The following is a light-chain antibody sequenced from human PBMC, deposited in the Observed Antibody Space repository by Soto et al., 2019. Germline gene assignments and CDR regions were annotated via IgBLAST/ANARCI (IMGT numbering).Light chain of an antibody. J-gene: IGLJ1*01. CDR3: SSYTSSSTV. Sequence: QSVLAQPASVSGSPGQSITISCTGTSSDVGGYNYVSWYQQHPGKAPKLTIYEVSNRPSGVSNRFSGSKSGNTASLTISGLQAEDEADYYGSSYTSSSTVFGTGTKVTVL. V-gene: IGLV2-14*01. CDR2: EVS. CDR1: SSDVGGYNY.